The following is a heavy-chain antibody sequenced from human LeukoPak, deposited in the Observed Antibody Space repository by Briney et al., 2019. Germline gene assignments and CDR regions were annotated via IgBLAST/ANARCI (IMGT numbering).Heavy chain of an antibody. CDR1: GGSFSNYF. V-gene: IGHV4-34*01. Sequence: SETLSLTCAVYGGSFSNYFWSWIRQPPGRGLEWIGEINDSGRTNYNPSLMSRVTVSVDTSKNQFSLRLTSVTATDTAVYYCARRWNYGRNYYIDVWGNGATVSASS. D-gene: IGHD1-7*01. CDR3: ARRWNYGRNYYIDV. CDR2: INDSGRT. J-gene: IGHJ6*03.